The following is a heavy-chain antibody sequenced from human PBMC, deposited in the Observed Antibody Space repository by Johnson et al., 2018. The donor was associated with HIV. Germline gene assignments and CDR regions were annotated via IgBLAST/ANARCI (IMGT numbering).Heavy chain of an antibody. Sequence: EKLVESGGGVVQPGRSLRLSCAASGFTFSSYAMHWVRQAPGKGLEWVSGISGSGGSTYYADSVKGRFTISRDNSKNTLYLQMNSLRAEDTAVYYCANLGYSSSWDYDGFDIWGQGTMVTVSS. CDR3: ANLGYSSSWDYDGFDI. CDR1: GFTFSSYA. CDR2: ISGSGGST. J-gene: IGHJ3*02. V-gene: IGHV3-23*04. D-gene: IGHD6-13*01.